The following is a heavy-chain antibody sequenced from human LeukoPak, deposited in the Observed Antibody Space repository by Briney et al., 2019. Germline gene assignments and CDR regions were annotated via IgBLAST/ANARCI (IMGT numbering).Heavy chain of an antibody. CDR1: GDSIGSSTYY. CDR3: AREIGSYNDY. D-gene: IGHD3-10*01. CDR2: IYYSGST. V-gene: IGHV4-39*07. J-gene: IGHJ4*02. Sequence: SETLSLTCTVSGDSIGSSTYYWGWIRQAPGKGLEWIGNIYYSGSTYYNPSLKSRVTISVDTSKNQFSLKLSSVTAADTAVYYCAREIGSYNDYWGQGTLVTVSS.